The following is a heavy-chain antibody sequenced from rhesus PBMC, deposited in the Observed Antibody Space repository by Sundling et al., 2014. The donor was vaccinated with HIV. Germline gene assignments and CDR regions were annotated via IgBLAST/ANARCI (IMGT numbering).Heavy chain of an antibody. CDR1: GGSINSSNW. D-gene: IGHD1-26*01. CDR2: VYGSGGSS. CDR3: ARVTGTRLKYYFDY. Sequence: QVQLQESGPAVVKPSETLSLTCAVSGGSINSSNWWSWIRQSPGKGLEWVGSVYGSGGSSEYNPSLKSRVTISKDTSKNQFSLKLSSVTAADTAVYYCARVTGTRLKYYFDYWGQGLLVTVSS. J-gene: IGHJ4*01. V-gene: IGHV4-93*01.